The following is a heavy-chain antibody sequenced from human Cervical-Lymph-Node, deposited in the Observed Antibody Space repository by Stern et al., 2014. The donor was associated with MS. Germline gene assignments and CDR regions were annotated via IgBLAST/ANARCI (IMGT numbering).Heavy chain of an antibody. CDR2: IYPGDSDT. CDR3: ARDYGDYAFDY. D-gene: IGHD4-17*01. CDR1: GTSFTANW. V-gene: IGHV5-51*01. Sequence: QLVQYGAEVKKPGESLKISRKGSGTSFTANWLAWVRQMPGKGLEWMGIIYPGDSDTRYSPSFHGQVTISADKSISTAYLQWSSLKASDTAMYYCARDYGDYAFDYWGQGTLVTVSS. J-gene: IGHJ4*02.